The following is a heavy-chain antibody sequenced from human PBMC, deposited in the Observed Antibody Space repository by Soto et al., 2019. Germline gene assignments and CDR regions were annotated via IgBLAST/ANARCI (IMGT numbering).Heavy chain of an antibody. Sequence: QVQLQQWGAGLLKPSETLSLICGVYGGTFSGYYWTWIRQPPGQGLEWIGEVNPSRSTNYNPSLKSRVTISADTSKNQFSLKLNSVAAADTAVYYCARGPWAGTRRPFDFWGQGTMVTVSS. J-gene: IGHJ3*01. CDR2: VNPSRST. CDR3: ARGPWAGTRRPFDF. CDR1: GGTFSGYY. V-gene: IGHV4-34*01. D-gene: IGHD6-19*01.